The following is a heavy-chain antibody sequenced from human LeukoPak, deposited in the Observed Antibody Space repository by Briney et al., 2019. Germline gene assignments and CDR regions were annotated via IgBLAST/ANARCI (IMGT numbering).Heavy chain of an antibody. D-gene: IGHD3-22*01. J-gene: IGHJ4*02. V-gene: IGHV3-30*19. CDR3: ARANAEFYYDSSGYQDYFDY. CDR1: GFRFSQQD. Sequence: GGSLRLSCAASGFRFSQQDMHWVRQAPGKGLEWVAVISYDGSNKYYADSVKGRFTISRDNSKNTLYLQMNSLRAEDTAVYYCARANAEFYYDSSGYQDYFDYWGQGTLVTVSS. CDR2: ISYDGSNK.